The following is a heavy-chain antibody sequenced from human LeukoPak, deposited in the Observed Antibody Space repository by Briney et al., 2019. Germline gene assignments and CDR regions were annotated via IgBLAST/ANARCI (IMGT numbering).Heavy chain of an antibody. J-gene: IGHJ4*02. D-gene: IGHD3-22*01. Sequence: PGGSLRLSCAASGFTVSSNYMSWVRQAPGKGLEWVSLIYSGGSTYYADSVKGRFTISRDNSKNTLYLQMNSLRAEDTAVYYCAKSPALYYYDSSGLDYFDYWGQGTLVTVSS. CDR1: GFTVSSNY. CDR3: AKSPALYYYDSSGLDYFDY. CDR2: IYSGGST. V-gene: IGHV3-53*01.